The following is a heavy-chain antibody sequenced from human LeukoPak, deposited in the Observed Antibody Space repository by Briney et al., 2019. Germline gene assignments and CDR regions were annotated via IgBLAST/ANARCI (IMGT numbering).Heavy chain of an antibody. CDR2: ITRSGDTI. Sequence: GGSLRLSCAASGFTFSSYEMNCVRQAPGKGLEWVSYITRSGDTIYYADSVKGRFTISRDNAKNSLYLQMNSLRAEDTAVYYCARDQPSSWYYFDYWGQGTLVTVSS. CDR1: GFTFSSYE. V-gene: IGHV3-48*03. J-gene: IGHJ4*02. D-gene: IGHD6-13*01. CDR3: ARDQPSSWYYFDY.